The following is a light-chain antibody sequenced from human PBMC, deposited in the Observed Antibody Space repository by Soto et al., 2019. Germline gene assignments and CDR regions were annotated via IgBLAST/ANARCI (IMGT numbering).Light chain of an antibody. V-gene: IGKV3-20*01. CDR2: GAS. CDR3: QQYGGSPRT. CDR1: QSVSSSS. Sequence: EIVLTQSPGTLSLSPGERATLSCRASQSVSSSSLAWYQQKRGQAPRLLIHGASNRATGIPDRFSGSGSGTDFTLTISRLEPVDFAVYYCQQYGGSPRTFGQGTKVEVK. J-gene: IGKJ1*01.